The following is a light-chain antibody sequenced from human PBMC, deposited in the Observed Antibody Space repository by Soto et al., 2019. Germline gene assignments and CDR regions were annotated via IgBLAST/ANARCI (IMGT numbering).Light chain of an antibody. CDR3: QQYGSSPQT. J-gene: IGKJ1*01. CDR1: QSVSSSS. V-gene: IGKV3-20*01. CDR2: DAS. Sequence: IVLTPSPVTLSLSTGERATLSCRASQSVSSSSLAWYQQKRGQAPRLLIHDASSRATGIPDRFSGSGSGTDFTLTISRLEPEDFAVYYCQQYGSSPQTFGQGTKVDIK.